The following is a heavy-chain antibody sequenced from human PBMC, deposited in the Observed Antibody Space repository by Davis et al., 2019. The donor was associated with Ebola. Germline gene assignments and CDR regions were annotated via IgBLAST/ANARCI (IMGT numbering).Heavy chain of an antibody. V-gene: IGHV3-30*02. Sequence: GESLKISCAASGFTFSSYGMHCVRQAPGKGLEWVAFIRYDGSNKYYADSVKGRFTISRDNSKNTLYLQMNSLRAEDTAVYYCARDSGDAFDIWGQGTMVTVSS. J-gene: IGHJ3*02. CDR3: ARDSGDAFDI. CDR2: IRYDGSNK. CDR1: GFTFSSYG.